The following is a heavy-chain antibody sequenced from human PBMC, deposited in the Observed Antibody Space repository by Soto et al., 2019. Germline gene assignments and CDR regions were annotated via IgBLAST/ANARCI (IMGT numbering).Heavy chain of an antibody. J-gene: IGHJ6*02. CDR3: ARDGPFISVAAPAFQYAMDV. CDR1: SFTFSSYW. D-gene: IGHD6-19*01. V-gene: IGHV3-7*03. CDR2: IKQDGSEN. Sequence: DVRLVESGGGLVQPGGSLRLSCAASSFTFSSYWLRWVRQAPGKGLEWVATIKQDGSENYYVYSVKGRFTIYRDNAKNSPYLQLSSLRADDTAVYYCARDGPFISVAAPAFQYAMDVWGQGTTVTVS.